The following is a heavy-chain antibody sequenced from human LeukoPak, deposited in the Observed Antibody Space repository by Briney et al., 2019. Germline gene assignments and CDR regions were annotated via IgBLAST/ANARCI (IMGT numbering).Heavy chain of an antibody. CDR2: IIPVLGTT. CDR3: ATSGGDYYYYSLDV. Sequence: SVKVSCKASGYTFTSYYMHWVRQAPGQGLEWMGGIIPVLGTTNYAQTFQNKVTITADESTSTTYMELSSLTSEDTAVYYCATSGGDYYYYSLDVWGKGTPVTISS. J-gene: IGHJ6*03. CDR1: GYTFTSYY. V-gene: IGHV1-69*13. D-gene: IGHD3-10*01.